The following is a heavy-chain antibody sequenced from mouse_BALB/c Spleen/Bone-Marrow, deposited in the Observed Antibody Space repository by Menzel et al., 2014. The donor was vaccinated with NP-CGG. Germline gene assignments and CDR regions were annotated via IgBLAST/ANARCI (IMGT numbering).Heavy chain of an antibody. Sequence: EVKLMESGPGLVKPSQTVSLTCTVTGISIXTGNYRWSWIRQFPGNKLEWIGYIYYSGTITYNPSLTSRTTITRDTSXNQFFLEMNSLTAEDTATYYCARYYGNYLDYWGQGTTLTVSS. CDR2: IYYSGTI. J-gene: IGHJ2*01. D-gene: IGHD2-1*01. V-gene: IGHV3-5*02. CDR3: ARYYGNYLDY. CDR1: GISIXTGNYR.